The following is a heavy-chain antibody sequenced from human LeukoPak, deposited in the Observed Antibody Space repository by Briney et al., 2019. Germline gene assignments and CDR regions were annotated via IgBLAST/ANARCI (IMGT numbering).Heavy chain of an antibody. V-gene: IGHV3-30*18. Sequence: GGSLRLSCAASGVIFSSYGMHWVRQAPGKGLEWVAVISYDGSNKYYADSVKGRFTISRDNSKNTLYLQMNSLRAEDTAVYYCAKDSIAAAGTFDYWGQGTLVTVSS. CDR3: AKDSIAAAGTFDY. CDR1: GVIFSSYG. J-gene: IGHJ4*02. D-gene: IGHD6-13*01. CDR2: ISYDGSNK.